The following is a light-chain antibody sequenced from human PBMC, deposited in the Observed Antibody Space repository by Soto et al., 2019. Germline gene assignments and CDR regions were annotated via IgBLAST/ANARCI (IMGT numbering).Light chain of an antibody. V-gene: IGKV3-20*01. CDR3: HQYGNSPT. Sequence: EIVLTQSPGTLSLSPGERATLSCRASQSVTAGYFAWYQQKPGQAPRLVIYETSSRTTGIPDRFSGSGSGTDFTLTISRLEPEDFAVYYCHQYGNSPTFGQGTKVDIK. CDR1: QSVTAGY. CDR2: ETS. J-gene: IGKJ1*01.